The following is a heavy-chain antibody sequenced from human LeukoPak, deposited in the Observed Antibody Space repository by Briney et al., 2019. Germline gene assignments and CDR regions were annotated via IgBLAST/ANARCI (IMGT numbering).Heavy chain of an antibody. Sequence: SVKVSCKTSGGTFNNSAISWVRQAPGQGLEWLGGIMPPFGTAGYAQKFQGRVTITKDESTRTVYLELTSLASDDTAVYYCARDVHGDYGSGWFDPWGQGTLVSVSS. CDR3: ARDVHGDYGSGWFDP. CDR2: IMPPFGTA. V-gene: IGHV1-69*05. J-gene: IGHJ5*02. CDR1: GGTFNNSA. D-gene: IGHD4-17*01.